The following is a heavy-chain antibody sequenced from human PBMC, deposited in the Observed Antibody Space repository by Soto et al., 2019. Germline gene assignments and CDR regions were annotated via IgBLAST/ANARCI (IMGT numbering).Heavy chain of an antibody. D-gene: IGHD2-2*01. V-gene: IGHV3-11*05. CDR2: ISSSTSHT. CDR3: ARGRGSAADYFDV. Sequence: QVQLVESGGGLVKPGGSLRLSCAVSGFTFSDYYMTWIRQAPGKGLEWVSYISSSTSHTNYADSVKGRFTISRDNAKNSLYMQMNSLRAEDTAVYYCARGRGSAADYFDVWGQGTLVTVSS. J-gene: IGHJ4*02. CDR1: GFTFSDYY.